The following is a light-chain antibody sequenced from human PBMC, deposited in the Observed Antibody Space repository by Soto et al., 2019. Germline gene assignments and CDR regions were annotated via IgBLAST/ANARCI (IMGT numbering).Light chain of an antibody. J-gene: IGLJ1*01. CDR2: DTA. CDR1: TGPVATGHY. Sequence: QTVVTQEPSLTVSPGGTVTLTCGSSTGPVATGHYAYWFHQKPGQAPRPLIYDTANKFSWTPDRLSGSLLGGKAALTLSGAQPEDEAEYYCLLYIGGDVFGPGTKLTVL. CDR3: LLYIGGDV. V-gene: IGLV7-46*01.